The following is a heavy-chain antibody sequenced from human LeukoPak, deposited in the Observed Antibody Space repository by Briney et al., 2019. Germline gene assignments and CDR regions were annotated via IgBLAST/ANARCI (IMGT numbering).Heavy chain of an antibody. V-gene: IGHV4-34*01. CDR2: INHRGST. D-gene: IGHD1-20*01. CDR3: ARRRITGRWFDP. CDR1: GGSFSGYY. J-gene: IGHJ5*02. Sequence: SETLSLTCAVYGGSFSGYYWSWIRQPPGKGLEWIGEINHRGSTNYNPSLKSRVTISVDTSKNQFSLKLSSVTAADTAVYYCARRRITGRWFDPWGQGTLVTVSS.